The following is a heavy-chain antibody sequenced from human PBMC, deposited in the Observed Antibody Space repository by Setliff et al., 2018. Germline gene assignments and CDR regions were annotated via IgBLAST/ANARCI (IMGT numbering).Heavy chain of an antibody. Sequence: SETLSLTCTVSGALLSSKTSYWGWIRQPPGKGQEWIGSISYSGTTYYNPSLATHFTMSVDTSKNQFFLKMHSVTTADTAVYYCARRGREMSTVRFFHSWGQGVLVTVSS. V-gene: IGHV4-39*01. D-gene: IGHD4-4*01. J-gene: IGHJ4*02. CDR3: ARRGREMSTVRFFHS. CDR2: ISYSGTT. CDR1: GALLSSKTSY.